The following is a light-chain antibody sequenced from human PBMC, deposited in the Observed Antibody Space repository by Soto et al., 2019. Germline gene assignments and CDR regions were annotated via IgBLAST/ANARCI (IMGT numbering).Light chain of an antibody. V-gene: IGLV1-44*01. CDR2: NNN. Sequence: QLVLTQPPSASGTPGQRVTISCSGGSSNIGSNAVNWYQQLPGTAPKLLIYNNNQRPSGVPDRFSGSKSGTSASLAISGLQSEDEADYYCAAWDDSLNGPHVVFGGGTKLTVL. CDR3: AAWDDSLNGPHVV. J-gene: IGLJ2*01. CDR1: SSNIGSNA.